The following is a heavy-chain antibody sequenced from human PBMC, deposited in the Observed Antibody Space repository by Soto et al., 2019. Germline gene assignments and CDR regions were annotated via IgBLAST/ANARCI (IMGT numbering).Heavy chain of an antibody. CDR1: GFTFSSYG. D-gene: IGHD3-10*01. CDR3: AKDSHYGSGSYQGCLGY. J-gene: IGHJ4*02. V-gene: IGHV3-30*18. Sequence: GVSLRLSCAASGFTFSSYGMHWVRQAPGKGLEWVAVISYDGSNKYYADSVKGRFTISRDNSKNTLYLQMNSLRAEDTAVYYCAKDSHYGSGSYQGCLGYWGQGTLVTVSS. CDR2: ISYDGSNK.